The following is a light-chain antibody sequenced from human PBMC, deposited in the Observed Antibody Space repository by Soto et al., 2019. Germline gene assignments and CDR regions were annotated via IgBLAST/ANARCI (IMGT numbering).Light chain of an antibody. CDR2: AAS. CDR3: QKNFSSPSIT. CDR1: QSISSW. J-gene: IGKJ5*01. V-gene: IGKV1-5*01. Sequence: DIQRTQAPSTLSASIGDRVTITCRASQSISSWLAWYQQKPGEAPKLLIYAASNLKTGVPFRFSGSGSGTEFTLTISSLQPEDFATYYCQKNFSSPSITFGQGTRLEIK.